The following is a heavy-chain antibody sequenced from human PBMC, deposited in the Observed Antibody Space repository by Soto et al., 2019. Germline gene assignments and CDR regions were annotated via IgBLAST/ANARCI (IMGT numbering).Heavy chain of an antibody. Sequence: ASVKVSCKASGCTFSSYAISWVRQAPGQGLEWMGGIIPIFGTANYAQKFQGRVTITADESTSTAYMELSSLRSEDTAVYYCARDSGYSGYEADYYYYGMEVWGQGTTVSVSS. D-gene: IGHD5-12*01. CDR3: ARDSGYSGYEADYYYYGMEV. CDR1: GCTFSSYA. CDR2: IIPIFGTA. J-gene: IGHJ6*02. V-gene: IGHV1-69*13.